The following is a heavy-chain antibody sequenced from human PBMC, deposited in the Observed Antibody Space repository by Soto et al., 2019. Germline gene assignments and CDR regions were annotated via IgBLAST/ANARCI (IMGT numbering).Heavy chain of an antibody. CDR3: AKDAIAGDGVWLAHD. CDR1: GFTFSSYA. V-gene: IGHV3-23*01. Sequence: LRLSCAAPGFTFSSYAMIWIRQVPGRGLEWVSGLYGSGRGIHYSDSVKGRFTISRDNSAYSVYLQMNNLRVDDTAVYYCAKDAIAGDGVWLAHDWGQGTVVTSPQ. CDR2: LYGSGRGI. D-gene: IGHD5-12*01. J-gene: IGHJ4*02.